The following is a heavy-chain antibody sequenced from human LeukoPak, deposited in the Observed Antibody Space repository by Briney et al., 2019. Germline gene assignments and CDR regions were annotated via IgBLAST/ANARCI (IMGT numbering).Heavy chain of an antibody. CDR2: MNPNSGNT. J-gene: IGHJ6*03. CDR3: ARGYSSSWYTYYYYMDV. CDR1: GGTFSSYA. D-gene: IGHD6-13*01. V-gene: IGHV1-8*03. Sequence: ASVKVSCKASGGTFSSYAISWVRQAPGQGLEWMGWMNPNSGNTGYAQKFQGRVTITRNTSISTAYMELSSLRSEDTAVYYCARGYSSSWYTYYYYMDVWGKGTTVTVSS.